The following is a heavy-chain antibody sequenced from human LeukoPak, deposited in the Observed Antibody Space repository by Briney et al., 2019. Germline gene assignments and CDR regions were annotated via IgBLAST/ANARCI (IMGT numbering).Heavy chain of an antibody. V-gene: IGHV4-38-2*02. J-gene: IGHJ4*02. CDR1: GYFINSNYY. CDR3: ARINTIMATFDY. Sequence: SETLSLTCTVSGYFINSNYYGGWIRRPPGEGLGWIATISHSGSTYYNPSLKSRVTISVETSKNQFSLKLSSVTAADTAVYYCARINTIMATFDYWGQGTLVTVSS. D-gene: IGHD5-24*01. CDR2: ISHSGST.